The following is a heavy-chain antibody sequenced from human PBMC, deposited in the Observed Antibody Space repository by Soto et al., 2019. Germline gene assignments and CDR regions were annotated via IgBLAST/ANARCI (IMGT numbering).Heavy chain of an antibody. Sequence: QVQLQESGPGLVKPWETLSLTCTVSGGSISSYYWSWIRQPPGKGLEWIGYIYYSGSTNYNPSLKSRVTISVDTSKNQFSLKLSSVTAADTAVYYCARDLGYCSSTSCPDAVDIWGQGTMVTVSS. D-gene: IGHD2-2*01. CDR3: ARDLGYCSSTSCPDAVDI. V-gene: IGHV4-59*01. J-gene: IGHJ3*02. CDR2: IYYSGST. CDR1: GGSISSYY.